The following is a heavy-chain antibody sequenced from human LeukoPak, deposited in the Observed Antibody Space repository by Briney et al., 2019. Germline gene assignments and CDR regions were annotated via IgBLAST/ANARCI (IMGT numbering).Heavy chain of an antibody. V-gene: IGHV4-59*02. CDR3: AVLGNYALDY. Sequence: PSETLSLTCTVSGDSVSSYYWSWIRQPPGKGLEWIVYIYHSGSTNYNPSLKSRVTTSVDTSRNQFSLNMSSVTAADTAVYYCAVLGNYALDYWGQGTLVTVSS. CDR1: GDSVSSYY. J-gene: IGHJ4*02. D-gene: IGHD3-16*01. CDR2: IYHSGST.